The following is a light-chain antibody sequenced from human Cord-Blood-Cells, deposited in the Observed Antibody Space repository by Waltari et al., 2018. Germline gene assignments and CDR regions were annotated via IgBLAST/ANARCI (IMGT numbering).Light chain of an antibody. J-gene: IGKJ2*01. V-gene: IGKV1-5*01. Sequence: DIQMTQSPSTLSASVGNRVTIPCRPSQSISSWLAWYQQKPGKAPKVLIYVASSLESGVPSMFSGSGSGAEFTLTTSSLQPDDFATYSCQHYNSYSNTFGQGTKLEIK. CDR3: QHYNSYSNT. CDR1: QSISSW. CDR2: VAS.